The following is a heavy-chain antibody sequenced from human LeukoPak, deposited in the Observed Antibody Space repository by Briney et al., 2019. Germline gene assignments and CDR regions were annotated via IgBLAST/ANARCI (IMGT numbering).Heavy chain of an antibody. Sequence: ASVKVSCKASGYTFTSYGISWVRQAPGQGLEWMRWISAYNGNTNYAQKLQGRVTMTTDTSTSTAYMELRSLRSDDTAVYYCARDPRFLEWSPRANYYYYGMDVWGQGTTVTVSS. D-gene: IGHD3-3*01. J-gene: IGHJ6*02. V-gene: IGHV1-18*01. CDR3: ARDPRFLEWSPRANYYYYGMDV. CDR2: ISAYNGNT. CDR1: GYTFTSYG.